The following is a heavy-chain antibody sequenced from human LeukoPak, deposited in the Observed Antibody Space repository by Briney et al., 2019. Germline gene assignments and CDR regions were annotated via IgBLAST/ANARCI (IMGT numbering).Heavy chain of an antibody. Sequence: GASVKVSCQASGYTFSSYGISWVRQAPGQGLEWMGWISAYNGNTNYAQNLQGRVTMTTDTSTSTAYMELRSLRSDDTAVYYCAGGGHYFDGSGYYSFDYWGQGTLVTVSS. V-gene: IGHV1-18*01. CDR3: AGGGHYFDGSGYYSFDY. CDR2: ISAYNGNT. J-gene: IGHJ4*02. CDR1: GYTFSSYG. D-gene: IGHD3-22*01.